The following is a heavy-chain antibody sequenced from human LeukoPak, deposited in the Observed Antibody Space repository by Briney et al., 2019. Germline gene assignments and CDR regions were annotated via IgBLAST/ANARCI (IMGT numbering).Heavy chain of an antibody. CDR3: ASVYKYAMDV. J-gene: IGHJ6*02. Sequence: ASVKVSCKASGYTLTSYYLYWVRQAPGQELEWMAIINPSGGSTSHAQKFQGRVTMTRDTSASTVYMELSGLRSEDTAVYYCASVYKYAMDVWGQGTTVTVSS. CDR1: GYTLTSYY. V-gene: IGHV1-46*01. CDR2: INPSGGST.